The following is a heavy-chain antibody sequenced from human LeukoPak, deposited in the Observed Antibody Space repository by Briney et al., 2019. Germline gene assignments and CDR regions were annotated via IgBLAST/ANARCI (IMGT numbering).Heavy chain of an antibody. CDR1: GGTFSSYA. V-gene: IGHV1-69*04. D-gene: IGHD4-17*01. CDR3: ARPHDYGDYTFDY. CDR2: IIPIFGIA. Sequence: SVKVSCKASGGTFSSYAISWVRQAPGQGLEWMGRIIPIFGIANHAQKFQGRVTITADKSTSTAYMGLSSLRSEDTAVYYRARPHDYGDYTFDYWGQGTLVTVSS. J-gene: IGHJ4*02.